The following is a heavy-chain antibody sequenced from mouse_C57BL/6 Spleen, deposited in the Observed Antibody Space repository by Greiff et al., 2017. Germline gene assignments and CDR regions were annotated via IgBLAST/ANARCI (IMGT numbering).Heavy chain of an antibody. D-gene: IGHD1-1*01. V-gene: IGHV3-1*01. Sequence: EVKLQESGPGMVKPSQSLSLTCTVTGYSITSGYDWHWIRHFPGNKLEWKGYISYSGSTNYNPSLKSRISITHDTSKNHFFLKLNSVTTEDTATYYCAVNYYGSSGFAYWGQGTLVTVSA. J-gene: IGHJ3*01. CDR2: ISYSGST. CDR3: AVNYYGSSGFAY. CDR1: GYSITSGYD.